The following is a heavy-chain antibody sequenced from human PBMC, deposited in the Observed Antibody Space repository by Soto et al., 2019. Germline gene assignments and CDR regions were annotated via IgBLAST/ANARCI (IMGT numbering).Heavy chain of an antibody. CDR1: GFTFIGYG. Sequence: WGSLRLSCEASGFTFIGYGMHFGRQSPGKGLEWVAVISYYGTNEYYEDSVKGRFTISRDNSKNTLYLQMNSLRIEDTAVYFCAKEDPSGRYSLDYWGQGSQVTVSS. V-gene: IGHV3-30*18. CDR3: AKEDPSGRYSLDY. J-gene: IGHJ4*02. CDR2: ISYYGTNE. D-gene: IGHD1-26*01.